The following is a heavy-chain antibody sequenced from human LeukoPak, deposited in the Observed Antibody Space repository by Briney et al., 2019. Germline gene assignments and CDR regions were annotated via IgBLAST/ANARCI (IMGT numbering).Heavy chain of an antibody. V-gene: IGHV3-23*01. Sequence: GGSLRLSCAASGFTFSSYTMSWVRQAPGEGLEWLSAINNRGSSTYYAGSVKDRFTISRDNSENTLYLQINSLTVDDTAVYFCAKERQTGDYFTSDYWGQGTLVTVSS. CDR1: GFTFSSYT. CDR2: INNRGSST. CDR3: AKERQTGDYFTSDY. D-gene: IGHD4-17*01. J-gene: IGHJ4*02.